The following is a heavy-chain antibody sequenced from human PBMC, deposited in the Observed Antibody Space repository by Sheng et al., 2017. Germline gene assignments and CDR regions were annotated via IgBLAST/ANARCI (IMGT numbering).Heavy chain of an antibody. D-gene: IGHD3-22*01. CDR1: GFTFSSYA. CDR3: ARGKDYYDSSGYYHAFDI. CDR2: ISYDGSNK. J-gene: IGHJ3*02. Sequence: QVQLVESGGGVVQPGRSLRLSCAASGFTFSSYAMHWVRQAPGKGLEWVAVISYDGSNKYYADSVKGRFTISRDNSKNTLYLQMNSLRAEDTAVYYCARGKDYYDSSGYYHAFDIWGQGTMVTVSS. V-gene: IGHV3-30*04.